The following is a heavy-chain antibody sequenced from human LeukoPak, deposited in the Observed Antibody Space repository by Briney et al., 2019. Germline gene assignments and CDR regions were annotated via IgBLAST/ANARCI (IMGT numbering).Heavy chain of an antibody. D-gene: IGHD3-3*01. CDR2: INPNSGGT. V-gene: IGHV1-2*02. CDR3: ARGEGRITIFGVVINWFDP. CDR1: GYTFTGYY. J-gene: IGHJ5*02. Sequence: ASVKVSCKASGYTFTGYYMHWMRQAPGQGLEWMGWINPNSGGTNYAQKFQGRVTMTRDTSISTAYMELSRLRSDDTAVYYCARGEGRITIFGVVINWFDPWGQGTLVTVSS.